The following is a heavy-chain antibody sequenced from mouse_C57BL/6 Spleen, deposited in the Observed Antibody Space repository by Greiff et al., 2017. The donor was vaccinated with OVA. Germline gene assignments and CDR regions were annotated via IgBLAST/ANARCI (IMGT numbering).Heavy chain of an antibody. D-gene: IGHD2-2*01. CDR2: ISYDGSN. J-gene: IGHJ4*01. Sequence: VQLKESGPGLVKPSQSLSLTCSVTGYSITSGYYWNWIRQFPGNKLEWMGYISYDGSNNYNPSLKNRISITRDTSKNQFFLKLNSVTTEDTATYYCARGRDGYDGYYAMDYWGQGTSVTVSS. V-gene: IGHV3-6*01. CDR1: GYSITSGYY. CDR3: ARGRDGYDGYYAMDY.